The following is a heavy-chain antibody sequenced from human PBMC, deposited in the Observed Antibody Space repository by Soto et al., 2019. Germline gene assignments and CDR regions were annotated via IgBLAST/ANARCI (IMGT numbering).Heavy chain of an antibody. CDR2: IYFSGDT. J-gene: IGHJ5*02. CDR3: ARRFVGGTYPNGFDP. Sequence: QVQLRESGPGLVKPSQTLSLTCTVSDGSISSGAYYWSWIRQPPGKGLEWIGYIYFSGDTYYNPSLKGRLSISRDTSKNQFFLRLNSVTAADTAVYYCARRFVGGTYPNGFDPWGQGTLVTVSS. V-gene: IGHV4-30-4*01. CDR1: DGSISSGAYY. D-gene: IGHD6-19*01.